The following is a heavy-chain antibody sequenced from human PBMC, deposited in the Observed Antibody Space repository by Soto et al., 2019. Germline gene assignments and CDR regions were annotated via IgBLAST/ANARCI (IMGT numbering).Heavy chain of an antibody. V-gene: IGHV3-13*01. CDR3: ASGGWGSSWYEGGSRIDY. D-gene: IGHD6-13*01. J-gene: IGHJ4*02. CDR1: GFTFSSYD. CDR2: IGVAGDT. Sequence: EVQLVESGGGLVQPGGSLRLSCAASGFTFSSYDMHWVRPVAGKGLEWVSAIGVAGDTYYPDSVKGRFTIPRENAKNSLYLQMNSLRAEDTAVYYCASGGWGSSWYEGGSRIDYWGQGTLVTVSS.